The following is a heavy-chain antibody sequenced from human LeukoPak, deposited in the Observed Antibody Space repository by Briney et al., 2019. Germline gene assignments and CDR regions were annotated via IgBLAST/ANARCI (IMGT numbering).Heavy chain of an antibody. CDR2: ISGSGGST. J-gene: IGHJ4*02. V-gene: IGHV3-23*01. Sequence: GGSLRLSRAASGFTFSSYAMSWVRQAPGKGLEWVSAISGSGGSTYYADSVKGRFTISRDNSKNTLNLQMNSLRAEDTAVYYCAKDRGSGWWDYFDYWGQGTLVTVSS. CDR1: GFTFSSYA. CDR3: AKDRGSGWWDYFDY. D-gene: IGHD6-19*01.